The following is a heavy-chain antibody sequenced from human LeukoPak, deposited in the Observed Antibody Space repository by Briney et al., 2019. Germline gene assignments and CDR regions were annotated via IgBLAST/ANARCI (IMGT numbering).Heavy chain of an antibody. CDR3: ARQGGIAARQDDDY. CDR2: IYYSGSTYYYSGST. CDR1: GGSISSSHYY. D-gene: IGHD6-6*01. Sequence: PSETLSLTCTVSGGSISSSHYYWGWIHQPPGKGLEWIGSIYYSGSTYYYSGSTYYNPSLKSRVTISVDTSKNQFSLKLSSVTAADTAVYFCARQGGIAARQDDDYWGQGTLVTVSS. V-gene: IGHV4-39*01. J-gene: IGHJ4*02.